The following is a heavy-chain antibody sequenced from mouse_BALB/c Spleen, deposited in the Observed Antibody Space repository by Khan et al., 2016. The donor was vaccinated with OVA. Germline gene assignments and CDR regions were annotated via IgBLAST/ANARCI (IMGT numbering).Heavy chain of an antibody. CDR1: GYTFTNYG. J-gene: IGHJ4*01. Sequence: QVQLKLPGPELKKPGETVKISCKAAGYTFTNYGMNWVKQSPGKALKWMGWINTYTGEPTYADDFKGWFAFFLETSASTAYLQINNLKDEVTAPYVCARPPYFAYTLDHWGQGTSVTVSS. CDR2: INTYTGEP. V-gene: IGHV9-3-1*01. CDR3: ARPPYFAYTLDH. D-gene: IGHD2-10*01.